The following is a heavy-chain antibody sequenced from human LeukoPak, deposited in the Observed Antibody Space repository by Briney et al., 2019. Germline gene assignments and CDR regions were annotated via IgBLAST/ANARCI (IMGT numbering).Heavy chain of an antibody. CDR3: AKAGANWEYYFDY. CDR1: GFTFSTYW. V-gene: IGHV3-7*03. CDR2: IKQDGSEK. D-gene: IGHD7-27*01. J-gene: IGHJ4*02. Sequence: GGSLRLSCATSGFTFSTYWMSWVRQAPGKGLEWVANIKQDGSEKYYADSVTGRFTISRDNSKNTLYLQMNSLRAEDTAVYYCAKAGANWEYYFDYWGQGTLVTVSS.